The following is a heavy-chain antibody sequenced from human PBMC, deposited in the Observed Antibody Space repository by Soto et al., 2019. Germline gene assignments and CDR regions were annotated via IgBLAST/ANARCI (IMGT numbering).Heavy chain of an antibody. D-gene: IGHD6-19*01. V-gene: IGHV3-23*01. CDR1: GFSINNYV. CDR2: SSNIGGTT. J-gene: IGHJ5*02. CDR3: ARAVTGWPNWFAP. Sequence: GGSLRLSCVASGFSINNYVMTWFRRAPGKGLEWVSASSNIGGTTYYADSVSGRFTISRDDSKNTVYLQMNRLRAEDTALYYCARAVTGWPNWFAPWGQGTLVTVSS.